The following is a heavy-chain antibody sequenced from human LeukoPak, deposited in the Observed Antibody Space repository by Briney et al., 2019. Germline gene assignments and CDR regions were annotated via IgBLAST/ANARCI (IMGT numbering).Heavy chain of an antibody. V-gene: IGHV3-23*01. J-gene: IGHJ3*02. D-gene: IGHD2-8*01. CDR3: ARVLGCTNGVCHDAFDI. CDR2: ISGRDGGT. CDR1: GFTFSSYE. Sequence: GGSLRLSCAASGFTFSSYEMNWVRQAPGKVLEWVSGISGRDGGTYYAASVKGRFTISRDDSKNTLYLQMNSLRAEDTAVYFCARVLGCTNGVCHDAFDIWGQGTVVTVSS.